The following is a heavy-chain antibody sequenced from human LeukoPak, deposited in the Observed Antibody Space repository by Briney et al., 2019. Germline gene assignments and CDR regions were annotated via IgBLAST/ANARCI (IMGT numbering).Heavy chain of an antibody. CDR3: AKGGMRYYYYGMDV. J-gene: IGHJ6*02. CDR1: GFTFSSYA. CDR2: ISGSGGST. Sequence: PGGSLRLSCAASGFTFSSYAMSWVRQAPGKGLEWVSAISGSGGSTYYADSVKGRFTISRDNSKNTLFLQINSLRAEDTAVYYCAKGGMRYYYYGMDVWGQGTTVTVSS. V-gene: IGHV3-23*01. D-gene: IGHD3-16*01.